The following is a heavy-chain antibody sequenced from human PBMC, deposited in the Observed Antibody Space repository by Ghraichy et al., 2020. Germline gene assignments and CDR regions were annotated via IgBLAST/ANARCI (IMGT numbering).Heavy chain of an antibody. V-gene: IGHV4-34*01. CDR1: NGPFDSYY. J-gene: IGHJ4*02. Sequence: SETLSLTCAVYNGPFDSYYWSWIRQPPGKGLEWIGEINHSGSTNYNPSLRSRVTFSVDRSKDQFSLRLNSVTAADTAMYYCARGRKSSQQLVPLPFDYWGQGNLVTVSS. CDR2: INHSGST. CDR3: ARGRKSSQQLVPLPFDY. D-gene: IGHD6-13*01.